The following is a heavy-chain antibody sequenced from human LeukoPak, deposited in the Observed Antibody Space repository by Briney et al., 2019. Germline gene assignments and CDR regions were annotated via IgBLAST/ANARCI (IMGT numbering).Heavy chain of an antibody. D-gene: IGHD3-16*02. CDR1: GGSISSGDYY. CDR3: ARVGYVWGSYRYTFDY. V-gene: IGHV4-31*03. CDR2: IYYSGST. Sequence: SETLSLTCTVFGGSISSGDYYWSWIRQHPGKGLEWIGYIYYSGSTYYNPSLQSRVVMSVDTSNNQFSLKLNSVTAADTAVYYCARVGYVWGSYRYTFDYWGQGSLVTVSS. J-gene: IGHJ4*02.